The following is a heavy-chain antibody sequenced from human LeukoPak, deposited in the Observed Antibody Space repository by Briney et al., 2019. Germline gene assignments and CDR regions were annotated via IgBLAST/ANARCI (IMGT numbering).Heavy chain of an antibody. Sequence: SETLSLTCTVSGGSISSSSYYWGWIRQPPGKGLEWIGSIYHSGSTHYSPSLRSRVTFSVDTSKNQFSLNLSSVTAADTAVYYCAREDYYDSSGYYLDSWGQGALVTVSS. J-gene: IGHJ4*02. CDR3: AREDYYDSSGYYLDS. D-gene: IGHD3-22*01. V-gene: IGHV4-39*07. CDR2: IYHSGST. CDR1: GGSISSSSYY.